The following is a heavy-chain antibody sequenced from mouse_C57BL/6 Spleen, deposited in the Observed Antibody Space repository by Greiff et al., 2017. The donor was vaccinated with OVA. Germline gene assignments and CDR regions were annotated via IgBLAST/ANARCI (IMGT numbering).Heavy chain of an antibody. J-gene: IGHJ2*01. CDR1: GYTFTSYW. CDR3: ARSPKYYGSSPFYFDY. D-gene: IGHD1-1*01. V-gene: IGHV1-64*01. Sequence: QVQLQQPGAELVKPGASVKLSCKASGYTFTSYWMHWVKQRPGQGLEWIGMIHPNSGSTNYNEKFKSKATLTVDKSSSTAYMQLSSLTSEDSAVYYCARSPKYYGSSPFYFDYWGQGATLTVSS. CDR2: IHPNSGST.